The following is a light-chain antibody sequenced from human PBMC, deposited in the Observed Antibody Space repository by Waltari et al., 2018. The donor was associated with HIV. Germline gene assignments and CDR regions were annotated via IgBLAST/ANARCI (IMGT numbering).Light chain of an antibody. V-gene: IGKV3-11*01. Sequence: EIALTQSPVTLPVSLGERPTLSCRAIERVRNTLALYQQKPVQAPRLLIYETSKRATDSPARFSGRGSGPDFTLSISNVEPEDFALYFCQQRGGWPLYTFGQGT. CDR3: QQRGGWPLYT. CDR2: ETS. J-gene: IGKJ2*01. CDR1: ERVRNT.